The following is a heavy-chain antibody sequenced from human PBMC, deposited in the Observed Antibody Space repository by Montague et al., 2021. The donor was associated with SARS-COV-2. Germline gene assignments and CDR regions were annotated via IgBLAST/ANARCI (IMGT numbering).Heavy chain of an antibody. CDR3: ARHHISTMYGYSWFDP. D-gene: IGHD1-14*01. CDR2: VHYSGKT. Sequence: SKTLSLTCTVSGVSVKNYYWSWIRQPPGKGLEWIGYVHYSGKTKSNPSLQNPISISLDASKNQFYLSLTSVTSADAAVYYCARHHISTMYGYSWFDPWGRGTLVTASS. CDR1: GVSVKNYY. V-gene: IGHV4-59*02. J-gene: IGHJ5*02.